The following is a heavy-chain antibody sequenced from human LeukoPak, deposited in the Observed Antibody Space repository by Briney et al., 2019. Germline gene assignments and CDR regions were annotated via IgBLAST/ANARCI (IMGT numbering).Heavy chain of an antibody. D-gene: IGHD6-6*01. Sequence: SQTLSLTCAVSGGSISSGGYSWSWIRQPPGKGLEWIGYIYHSGSTYYNPSLKSRVTISVDRSKNQFSLKLSSVTAADTAVYYCAREVIAARPTNRDVTGFDPWGQGTLVTVSS. CDR1: GGSISSGGYS. CDR2: IYHSGST. V-gene: IGHV4-30-2*01. J-gene: IGHJ5*02. CDR3: AREVIAARPTNRDVTGFDP.